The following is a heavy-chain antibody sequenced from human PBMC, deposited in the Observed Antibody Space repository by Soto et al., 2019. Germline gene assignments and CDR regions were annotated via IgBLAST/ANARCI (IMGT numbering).Heavy chain of an antibody. Sequence: GSLRLSCAASGFTFSSYAMSWVRQAPGKGLEWVSAISGSGGSTYYADSVKGRFTISRDNSKNTLYLQMNSLRAEDTAVYYCAKCIAVAGRFDYWGQGTLVTVSS. V-gene: IGHV3-23*01. CDR3: AKCIAVAGRFDY. J-gene: IGHJ4*02. CDR1: GFTFSSYA. CDR2: ISGSGGST. D-gene: IGHD6-19*01.